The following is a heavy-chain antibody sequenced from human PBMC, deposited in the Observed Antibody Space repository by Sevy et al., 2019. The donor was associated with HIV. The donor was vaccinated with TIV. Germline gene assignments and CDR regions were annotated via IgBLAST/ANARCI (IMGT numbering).Heavy chain of an antibody. D-gene: IGHD2-15*01. CDR3: ARDRYPEAVVAATLDY. CDR2: ISYDGSNK. J-gene: IGHJ4*02. CDR1: GFTFSSYA. V-gene: IGHV3-30-3*01. Sequence: GGSLRLSCAASGFTFSSYAMHWVRQAPGKGLEWVAVISYDGSNKYYADSVKGRFTISRDNSKNTLYLQMNSLRAEDTAVYYCARDRYPEAVVAATLDYWGQGTLVSVSS.